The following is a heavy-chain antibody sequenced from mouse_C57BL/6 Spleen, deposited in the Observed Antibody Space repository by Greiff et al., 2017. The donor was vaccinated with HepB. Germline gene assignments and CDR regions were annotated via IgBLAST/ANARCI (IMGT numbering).Heavy chain of an antibody. J-gene: IGHJ2*01. V-gene: IGHV1-26*01. D-gene: IGHD2-4*01. CDR2: INPNNGGT. CDR3: ARSLGDYPYFDY. CDR1: GYTFTDYY. Sequence: VQLQQSGPELVKPGASVKISCKASGYTFTDYYMNWVKQSHGKSLEWIGDINPNNGGTSYNQKFKGKATLTVDKSSSTAYMELRSLTSEDSAVYYCARSLGDYPYFDYWGQGTTLTVSS.